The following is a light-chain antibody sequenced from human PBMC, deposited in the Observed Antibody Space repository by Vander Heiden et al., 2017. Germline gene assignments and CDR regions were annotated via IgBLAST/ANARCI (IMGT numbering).Light chain of an antibody. CDR3: QQRTT. CDR2: DAS. J-gene: IGKJ2*01. V-gene: IGKV1-33*01. Sequence: DIQMTQSPSSLSASVGDRVTITCQASQDISNYLNWYQQKPGKAPKLLIYDASNLETGVPSRFSGSGSGTDFTFTISSLQPEDIATYYCQQRTTFGQGTKLEIK. CDR1: QDISNY.